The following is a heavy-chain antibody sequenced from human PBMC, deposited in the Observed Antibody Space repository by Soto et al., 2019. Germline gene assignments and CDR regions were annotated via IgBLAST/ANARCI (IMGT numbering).Heavy chain of an antibody. V-gene: IGHV3-72*01. CDR1: GFTFSDHY. CDR3: AHTLK. Sequence: EVQLVESGGGLVQPGGSLRLSCAASGFTFSDHYMDWVRQAPGKGLEWVGRTRNKANSYTTEYAASVKGRFTISRDDSKNSLYLQMNRLKTEDTAVYYCAHTLKWGQGTLVTVSS. J-gene: IGHJ4*02. CDR2: TRNKANSYTT.